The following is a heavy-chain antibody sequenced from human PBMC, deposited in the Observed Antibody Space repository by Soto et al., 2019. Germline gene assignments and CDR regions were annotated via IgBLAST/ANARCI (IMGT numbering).Heavy chain of an antibody. V-gene: IGHV1-69*01. CDR1: GGTFSSYA. J-gene: IGHJ4*02. D-gene: IGHD7-27*01. CDR2: IIPIFGTA. CDR3: ARDSNWGSVGYYFDY. Sequence: QVQLVQSGAEVKKPGSSVKVSCKASGGTFSSYAISWVRQAPGQGLEWMGGIIPIFGTANYAQKFQGRVTITADEATSTAYMERSSLRSEDTAVYYCARDSNWGSVGYYFDYWGQGTLVTVSS.